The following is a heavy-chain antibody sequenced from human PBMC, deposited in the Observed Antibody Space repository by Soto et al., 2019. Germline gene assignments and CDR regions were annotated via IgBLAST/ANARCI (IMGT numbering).Heavy chain of an antibody. D-gene: IGHD5-12*01. V-gene: IGHV3-9*01. CDR1: GFTFDDYA. Sequence: PGGSLRLSCAASGFTFDDYAMHWVRQAPGKGLEWVSGISWNSGSIGYADSVKGRFTISRDNAKNSLYLQMNSLRAEDTALYYCAATYFDYWGQGTLVTVSS. CDR3: AATYFDY. J-gene: IGHJ4*02. CDR2: ISWNSGSI.